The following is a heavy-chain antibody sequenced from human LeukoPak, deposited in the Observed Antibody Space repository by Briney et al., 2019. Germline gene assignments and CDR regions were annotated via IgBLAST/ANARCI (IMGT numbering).Heavy chain of an antibody. Sequence: SETLSLTCAVYGGSFSGYYWSWIRQPPGKGLEWIGEINHSGSTNYNPSLKSRVTISVDTSKNQFSLKLSSVTAADTAVYYCAGFGELLSVNYWGQGTLVTVSS. CDR3: AGFGELLSVNY. CDR2: INHSGST. V-gene: IGHV4-34*01. J-gene: IGHJ4*02. D-gene: IGHD3-10*01. CDR1: GGSFSGYY.